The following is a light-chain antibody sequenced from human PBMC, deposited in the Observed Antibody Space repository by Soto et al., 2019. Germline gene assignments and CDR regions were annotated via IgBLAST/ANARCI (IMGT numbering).Light chain of an antibody. Sequence: EIVVTQSPATLSLSPGERATLSCRASQSVSSYLAWYQQKPGQAPRLLSYDASNRATGIPARFSGSGSGTALTLTTSRPEPEAFAVYYWQQRSNWLTFGRGTKVEIK. CDR2: DAS. CDR3: QQRSNWLT. J-gene: IGKJ4*01. CDR1: QSVSSY. V-gene: IGKV3-11*01.